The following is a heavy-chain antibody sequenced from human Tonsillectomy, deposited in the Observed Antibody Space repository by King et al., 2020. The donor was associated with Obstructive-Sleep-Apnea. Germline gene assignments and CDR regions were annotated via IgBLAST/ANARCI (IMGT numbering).Heavy chain of an antibody. CDR1: GYSFSSYW. Sequence: VQLVESGAEVKKPGESLRISCKGSGYSFSSYWINWVRQMPGKGLEWMGRIDPSDSYTSYSPSFQGHVTISADESVSTAYLQWSSLKASDTAIYYCARRLGSVSSGWYSVPFDRWGQGTLVTVSS. CDR3: ARRLGSVSSGWYSVPFDR. D-gene: IGHD6-19*01. V-gene: IGHV5-10-1*03. J-gene: IGHJ4*02. CDR2: IDPSDSYT.